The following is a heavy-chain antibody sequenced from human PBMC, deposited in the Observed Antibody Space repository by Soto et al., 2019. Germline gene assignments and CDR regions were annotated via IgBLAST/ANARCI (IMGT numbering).Heavy chain of an antibody. CDR1: GFTVSSNY. D-gene: IGHD3-16*01. CDR3: ARDGYDYVWGTPDYFDY. CDR2: IYSGGST. V-gene: IGHV3-66*01. Sequence: EVQLVESGGGLVQPGGSLRLSCAASGFTVSSNYMSWVRQAPGKGLEWVSVIYSGGSTYYADSVKGRFTISRDNSKNTLHLQMNSLRAEDTALYYCARDGYDYVWGTPDYFDYWGQGTLVTVSS. J-gene: IGHJ4*02.